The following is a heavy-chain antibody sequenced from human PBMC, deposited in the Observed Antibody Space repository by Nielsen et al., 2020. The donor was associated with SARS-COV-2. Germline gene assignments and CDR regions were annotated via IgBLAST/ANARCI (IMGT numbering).Heavy chain of an antibody. CDR3: ARVAFWSGYDY. CDR1: GFTFSSYG. D-gene: IGHD3-3*01. J-gene: IGHJ4*02. Sequence: GGSLRLSCVCSGFTFSSYGMTWFRQAPGKGLEWVANIKHDGSEKYYVDSVKGRFTISRDNAKRLLSLQMNSLTAEDTAIYYCARVAFWSGYDYWGQGALVTVSS. CDR2: IKHDGSEK. V-gene: IGHV3-7*01.